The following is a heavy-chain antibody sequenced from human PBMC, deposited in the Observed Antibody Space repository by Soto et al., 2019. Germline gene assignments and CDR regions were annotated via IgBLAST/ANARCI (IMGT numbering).Heavy chain of an antibody. D-gene: IGHD3-9*01. J-gene: IGHJ6*03. CDR3: ARDLEYYDILTGYYIGGYYYYYMEV. CDR1: GDSVSSNSAA. CDR2: TYYRSKWYN. Sequence: PSQTLSLTCAISGDSVSSNSAAWNWIRQSPSRGLEWLGRTYYRSKWYNDYAVPVKSRITINPDTSKNQFSLQLNSVTPEDTAVYYCARDLEYYDILTGYYIGGYYYYYMEVWGKGTSVTVSS. V-gene: IGHV6-1*01.